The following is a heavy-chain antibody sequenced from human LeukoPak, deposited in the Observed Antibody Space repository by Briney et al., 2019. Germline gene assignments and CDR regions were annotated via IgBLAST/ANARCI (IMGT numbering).Heavy chain of an antibody. CDR3: AKVPNYGGNNYFDY. D-gene: IGHD4-23*01. CDR1: AFTFNTYW. CDR2: INSDGSST. J-gene: IGHJ4*02. V-gene: IGHV3-74*01. Sequence: QPGGSLRLSCAASAFTFNTYWMHWVRQVPGRGLEWVSRINSDGSSTSYADSVKGRFTISRDNAKNTLYLQMNSLRAEDTAVYYCAKVPNYGGNNYFDYWGQGTLVTVSS.